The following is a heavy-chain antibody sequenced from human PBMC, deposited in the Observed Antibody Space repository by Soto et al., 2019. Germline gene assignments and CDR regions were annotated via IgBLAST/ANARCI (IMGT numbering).Heavy chain of an antibody. CDR3: ARVFSDSSSFFDP. J-gene: IGHJ5*02. V-gene: IGHV4-30-4*01. D-gene: IGHD6-13*01. CDR1: GGSIRSGDYY. Sequence: SETLSLTCTVSGGSIRSGDYYWSWIRQPPGKGLESIGYIYYSGRTNYNPSLKSRVTISVDTSKNQFSLKLNSVTAADTAVYYCARVFSDSSSFFDPWGQGTLVTVSS. CDR2: IYYSGRT.